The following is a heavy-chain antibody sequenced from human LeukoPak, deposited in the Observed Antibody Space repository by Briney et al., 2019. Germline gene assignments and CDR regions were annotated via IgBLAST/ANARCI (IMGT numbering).Heavy chain of an antibody. J-gene: IGHJ6*02. CDR2: TSSSSSTI. V-gene: IGHV3-48*04. CDR3: ARDRYSSGWYEELYYYYGMDV. Sequence: GGSLRLSCAASGFTFSGYDMSWVRQAPGKGLEWVSYTSSSSSTIYYADSVKSRFTISRDNAKNSLYLQMNSLRAEDTAVYYCARDRYSSGWYEELYYYYGMDVWGQGTTVTVSS. CDR1: GFTFSGYD. D-gene: IGHD6-19*01.